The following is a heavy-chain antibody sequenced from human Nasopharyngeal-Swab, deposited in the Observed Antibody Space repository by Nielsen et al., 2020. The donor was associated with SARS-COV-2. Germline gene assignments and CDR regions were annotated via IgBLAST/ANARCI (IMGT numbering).Heavy chain of an antibody. CDR3: ARGPTQQLVRDY. Sequence: PGKGLEWIGEINHSGSTNHNPSLKSRVTISVDTSKNQFSLKLSSVTAADTAVYYCARGPTQQLVRDYWGQGTLVTVSS. CDR2: INHSGST. D-gene: IGHD6-13*01. J-gene: IGHJ4*02. V-gene: IGHV4-34*01.